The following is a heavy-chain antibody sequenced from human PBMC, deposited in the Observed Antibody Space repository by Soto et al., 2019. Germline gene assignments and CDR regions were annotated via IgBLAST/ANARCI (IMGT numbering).Heavy chain of an antibody. V-gene: IGHV3-23*01. D-gene: IGHD3-3*01. Sequence: GGSLRLSCAASGFTFSSYAMSWVRQAPGKGLEWVSVISGSGSSTYYADSVKGRFTISRDNSKKTQYVQMNSLRAEDTAVYYCAKMSDFWSGSPTYHFDYWGQGT. CDR1: GFTFSSYA. CDR2: ISGSGSST. CDR3: AKMSDFWSGSPTYHFDY. J-gene: IGHJ4*02.